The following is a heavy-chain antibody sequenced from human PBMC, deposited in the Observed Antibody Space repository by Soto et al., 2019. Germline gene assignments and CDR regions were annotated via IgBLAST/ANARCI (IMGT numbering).Heavy chain of an antibody. J-gene: IGHJ5*02. CDR2: IFWNDDK. V-gene: IGHV2-5*01. CDR3: AHSFPSSRNYYDSIASSWWFDP. Sequence: QITLEESGPMLLKPTQTLTLTCTFSGFSLSTSGVGVGWIRQPPGKALEWLALIFWNDDKRYNPSLKTRLSITKDTTKNQVVLTMTNVDPVDTATYYCAHSFPSSRNYYDSIASSWWFDPWGQGTLVTVSS. CDR1: GFSLSTSGVG. D-gene: IGHD3-22*01.